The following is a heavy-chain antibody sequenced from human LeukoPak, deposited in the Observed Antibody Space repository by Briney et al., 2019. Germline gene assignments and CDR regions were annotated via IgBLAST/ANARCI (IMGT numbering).Heavy chain of an antibody. CDR2: IYYSGST. D-gene: IGHD1-26*01. J-gene: IGHJ4*02. Sequence: PSQTLSLTCTVSGGSISSGGYYWSWIRQPPGKGLEWIGYIYYSGSTYYNPSLKSRVTISVDTSKNQFSLKLSSVTAADTAVYYCARGGSGSYYVGPFDYWGQGTLVTVPS. V-gene: IGHV4-30-4*08. CDR3: ARGGSGSYYVGPFDY. CDR1: GGSISSGGYY.